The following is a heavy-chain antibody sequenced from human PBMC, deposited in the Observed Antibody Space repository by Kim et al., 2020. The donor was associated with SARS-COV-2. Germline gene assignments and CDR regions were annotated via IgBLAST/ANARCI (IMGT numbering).Heavy chain of an antibody. CDR3: ARSGKTRKLRFLEWLSYGLDV. CDR1: GFTFSDYY. D-gene: IGHD3-3*01. V-gene: IGHV3-11*03. CDR2: ISSSSSYT. J-gene: IGHJ6*02. Sequence: GGSLRLSCAASGFTFSDYYMSWIRQAPGKGLEWVSYISSSSSYTNYADSVKGRFTISRDNAKNSLYLQMNSLRAEDTAVYYCARSGKTRKLRFLEWLSYGLDVWGQGTTVTVSS.